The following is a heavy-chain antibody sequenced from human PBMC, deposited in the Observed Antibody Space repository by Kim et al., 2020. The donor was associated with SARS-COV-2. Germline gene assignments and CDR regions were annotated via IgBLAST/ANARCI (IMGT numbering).Heavy chain of an antibody. CDR2: ITGDGT. CDR1: GFSFSPSG. CDR3: AKELGRRRLFDY. Sequence: GGSLRLSCAASGFSFSPSGMGWVRQAPGQGLEWVSSITGDGTYYADSMKGRFTISRDTSTNNLYLQVINLRAEDTAIYYCAKELGRRRLFDYWGRGTLVTFTS. V-gene: IGHV3-23*01. D-gene: IGHD3-3*02. J-gene: IGHJ4*02.